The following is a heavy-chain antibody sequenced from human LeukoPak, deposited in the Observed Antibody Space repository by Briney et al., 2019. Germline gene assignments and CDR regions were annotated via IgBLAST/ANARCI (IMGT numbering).Heavy chain of an antibody. D-gene: IGHD6-13*01. Sequence: ASVKVSCKASGGTFSSYAISWVRQAPGPGLEWLGGIIPIFGTANYAQKFQGRVTITADESTSTAYMELSSLRSEDTAVYYCARGGMQGPIAAAGTDYWGQGTLVTVSS. V-gene: IGHV1-69*13. CDR2: IIPIFGTA. J-gene: IGHJ4*02. CDR1: GGTFSSYA. CDR3: ARGGMQGPIAAAGTDY.